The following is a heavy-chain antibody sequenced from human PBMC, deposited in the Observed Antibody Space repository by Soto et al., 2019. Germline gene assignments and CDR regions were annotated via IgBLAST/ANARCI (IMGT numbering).Heavy chain of an antibody. J-gene: IGHJ4*02. D-gene: IGHD3-10*01. V-gene: IGHV3-23*01. Sequence: GGSLRLSCAASGFTFSSYATSWVRQAPGKGLEWVSAISGSGGSTYYADSVKGRFTISRDNSKNTLYLQMNSLRAEDTAVYYCAKCYCFGELLLFDYWGQGTLVTVSS. CDR2: ISGSGGST. CDR1: GFTFSSYA. CDR3: AKCYCFGELLLFDY.